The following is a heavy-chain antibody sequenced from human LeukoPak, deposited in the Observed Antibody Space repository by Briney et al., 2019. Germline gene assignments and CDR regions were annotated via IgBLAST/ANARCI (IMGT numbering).Heavy chain of an antibody. Sequence: GGSLRLSCAASGFTFDDYGMSWVRQAPGKGLERVSGINWNGGSTGYADSVKGRFTISRDNAKNSLYLQMNSLRAEDTALYYCARVRDSMTTVTTYYFDYWGQGTLVTVSS. V-gene: IGHV3-20*04. CDR3: ARVRDSMTTVTTYYFDY. CDR2: INWNGGST. J-gene: IGHJ4*02. CDR1: GFTFDDYG. D-gene: IGHD4-17*01.